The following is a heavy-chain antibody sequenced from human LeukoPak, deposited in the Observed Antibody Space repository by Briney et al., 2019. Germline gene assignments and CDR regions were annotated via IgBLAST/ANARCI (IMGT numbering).Heavy chain of an antibody. CDR1: GFTVSSNS. CDR2: ISGSGGST. CDR3: ARDIYGGNWPNDY. V-gene: IGHV3-23*01. D-gene: IGHD4-23*01. J-gene: IGHJ4*02. Sequence: HPGGSLRLSCTVSGFTVSSNSMSWVRQAPGKGLEWVSAISGSGGSTYYADSVKGRFTISRDNAKNSLHLQMNSLRAEDTAVYYCARDIYGGNWPNDYWGQGTLVTVSS.